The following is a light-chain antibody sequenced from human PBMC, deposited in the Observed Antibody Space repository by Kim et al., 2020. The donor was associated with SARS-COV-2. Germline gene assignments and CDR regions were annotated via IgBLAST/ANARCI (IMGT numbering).Light chain of an antibody. CDR2: GKN. J-gene: IGLJ3*02. CDR3: NSRDNDGKVV. Sequence: SSELTQDPVVSVALGQTVTITCQGDSLRSYVASWYHQKAGQAPVLVIYGKNDRPSGIPDRFSGSRSGNTASLTITGAQAEDAADYYCNSRDNDGKVVFGG. V-gene: IGLV3-19*01. CDR1: SLRSYV.